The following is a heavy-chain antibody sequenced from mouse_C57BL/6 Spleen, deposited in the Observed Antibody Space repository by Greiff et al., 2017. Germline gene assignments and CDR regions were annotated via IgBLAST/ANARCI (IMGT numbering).Heavy chain of an antibody. CDR3: ARYKCDYDLYYYAMDY. V-gene: IGHV7-3*01. J-gene: IGHJ4*01. D-gene: IGHD2-4*01. CDR2: IRNKANGYTT. CDR1: GFTFTDYY. Sequence: EVKLMESGGGLVQPGGSLSLSCAASGFTFTDYYMSWVRQPPGKALEWLGFIRNKANGYTTAYSASVKGRFTISRDNSQSILYLQMDALRAEDSATYYCARYKCDYDLYYYAMDYWGQGTSVTVSS.